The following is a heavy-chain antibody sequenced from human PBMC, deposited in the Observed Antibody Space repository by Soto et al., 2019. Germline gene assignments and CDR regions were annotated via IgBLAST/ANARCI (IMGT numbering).Heavy chain of an antibody. CDR3: ARGTAGYSGSWYVS. CDR1: GGSFSGHY. J-gene: IGHJ5*01. CDR2: IIPSGST. V-gene: IGHV4-34*01. Sequence: QVQLQQWGAGLLKPSETLSLTCAVYGGSFSGHYCSWIRQPPAKGLEWIGEIIPSGSTNYNSSLKSRVTISVDTSKNQFSLKLSSVTAADTAVYYCARGTAGYSGSWYVSWGQGTLVTVSS. D-gene: IGHD6-13*01.